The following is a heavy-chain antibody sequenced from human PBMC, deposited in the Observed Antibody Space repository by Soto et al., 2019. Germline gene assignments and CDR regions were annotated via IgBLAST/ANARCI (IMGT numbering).Heavy chain of an antibody. CDR2: ISSTSTYI. CDR3: ARDGSGWSRDY. V-gene: IGHV3-21*01. J-gene: IGHJ4*02. D-gene: IGHD6-13*01. CDR1: GFTFSSCS. Sequence: EVQLVESGGGLVKPGGSLRLSCAASGFTFSSCSMNWVRQTPGKGLEWVSSISSTSTYIYYADSVKGRFTISRDNAKNSLYLQMNSLRVEDTAVYYSARDGSGWSRDYWGQGTLVTVSS.